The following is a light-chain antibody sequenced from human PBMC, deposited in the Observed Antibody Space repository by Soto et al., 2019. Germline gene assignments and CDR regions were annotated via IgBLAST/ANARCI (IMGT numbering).Light chain of an antibody. CDR3: QAWESSSDHLWV. Sequence: SYELTQPPSVSVAPGQTATITCGGNNIGSESVHWFQQKPGQAPVLVVYDDSDRPSGIPQRFSGSNSGNTATLTISRVEAGDETDYYCQAWESSSDHLWVFGGGTKLTVL. CDR1: NIGSES. V-gene: IGLV3-21*02. J-gene: IGLJ3*02. CDR2: DDS.